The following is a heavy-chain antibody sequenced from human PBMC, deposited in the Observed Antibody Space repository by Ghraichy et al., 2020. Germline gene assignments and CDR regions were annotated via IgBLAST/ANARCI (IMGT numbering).Heavy chain of an antibody. D-gene: IGHD6-13*01. J-gene: IGHJ6*02. V-gene: IGHV5-51*01. CDR2: IYSGDSTT. CDR3: ARLPGGGIAPHYFDGMDV. CDR1: GYNFNSYW. Sequence: GESLNISCQGSGYNFNSYWIAWVRQMPGKGLEWMTIIYSGDSTTKNSPSFQGQVTVSVDKSISTAFLHLSSLKASDTATYYWARLPGGGIAPHYFDGMDVWGQGTTVIVSS.